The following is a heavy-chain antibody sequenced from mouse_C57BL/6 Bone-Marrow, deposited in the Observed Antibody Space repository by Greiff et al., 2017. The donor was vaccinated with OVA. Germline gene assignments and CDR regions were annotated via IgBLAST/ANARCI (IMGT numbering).Heavy chain of an antibody. Sequence: EVQRVESGGGLVQSGRSLRLSCATSGFTFSDFYMEWVRQAPGKGLEWIAASRNKANDYTTEYSASVKGRFIVSRDTSQSILYLQMNALRAEDTAIYYCARDGGTVMDYWGQGTSVTVSS. CDR3: ARDGGTVMDY. D-gene: IGHD1-1*01. CDR2: SRNKANDYTT. J-gene: IGHJ4*01. V-gene: IGHV7-1*01. CDR1: GFTFSDFY.